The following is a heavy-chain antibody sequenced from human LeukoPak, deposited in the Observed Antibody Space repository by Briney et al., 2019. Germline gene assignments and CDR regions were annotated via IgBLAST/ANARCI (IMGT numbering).Heavy chain of an antibody. Sequence: PSETLSLTCTVSGGSTSNYYWSWIRQPAGKGLEWIGRIHGSGSTNYNPSLKSRVTMSVDTSKNQFSLKLSSVTAADTAVYYCARTVGLGYCSSTSCGHHDYWGQGTLVTVSS. J-gene: IGHJ4*02. V-gene: IGHV4-4*07. CDR2: IHGSGST. D-gene: IGHD2-2*01. CDR1: GGSTSNYY. CDR3: ARTVGLGYCSSTSCGHHDY.